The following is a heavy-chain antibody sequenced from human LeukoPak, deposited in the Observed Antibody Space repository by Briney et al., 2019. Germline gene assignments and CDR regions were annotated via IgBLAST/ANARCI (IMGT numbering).Heavy chain of an antibody. CDR2: IYHSGST. Sequence: PSETLSLTCTVSGGSISSGGYYWSWIRQPPGKGLEWIGYIYHSGSTYYNPSLKSRVTISVDRSKNQFSLKLSSVTAADTAVYYCASGSLDFDYWGQGTLVTVSS. D-gene: IGHD1-26*01. CDR3: ASGSLDFDY. J-gene: IGHJ4*02. V-gene: IGHV4-30-2*01. CDR1: GGSISSGGYY.